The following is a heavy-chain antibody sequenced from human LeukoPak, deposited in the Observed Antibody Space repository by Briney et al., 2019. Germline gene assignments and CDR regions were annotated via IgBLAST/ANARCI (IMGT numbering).Heavy chain of an antibody. CDR3: AKELTRPNRPVAGLNY. V-gene: IGHV3-48*02. D-gene: IGHD6-19*01. J-gene: IGHJ4*02. CDR1: GFTFSNYN. CDR2: ISPSSTSI. Sequence: GGSLRLSCATSGFTFSNYNMNWVRQAPGKGLEWVSYISPSSTSIYYADSVKGRFTFSRDNAKNSLYLQMSSLRDEDTAVYYCAKELTRPNRPVAGLNYWGQGTLVTVSS.